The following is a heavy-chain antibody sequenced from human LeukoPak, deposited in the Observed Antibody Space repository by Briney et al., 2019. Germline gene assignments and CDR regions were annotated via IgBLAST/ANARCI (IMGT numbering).Heavy chain of an antibody. CDR2: ISTYNDHR. V-gene: IGHV1-18*01. Sequence: ASVKVSCKASGYTFASYGISWVRQAPGQGLEWMGWISTYNDHRNYAQNLQNLQGRVTMTIDTSTSTVYMELRSLRSDDTAVYYCATDRGYSPDSFDIWGQGTMVIVSS. J-gene: IGHJ3*02. CDR1: GYTFASYG. D-gene: IGHD5-18*01. CDR3: ATDRGYSPDSFDI.